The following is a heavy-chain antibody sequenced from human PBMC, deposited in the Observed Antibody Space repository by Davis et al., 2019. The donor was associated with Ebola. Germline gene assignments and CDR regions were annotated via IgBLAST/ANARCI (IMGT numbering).Heavy chain of an antibody. J-gene: IGHJ5*02. V-gene: IGHV5-51*01. CDR3: ARHGIVSAIEQWGWFDP. CDR1: GYSFTSYW. D-gene: IGHD1-26*01. CDR2: IYPGDSDT. Sequence: GESLKISCKGSGYSFTSYWIGWVRQMPGKGLEWMGIIYPGDSDTRYSPPFQGHVTISADKSISTAYLQWSSLKASDTAMYYCARHGIVSAIEQWGWFDPWGQGTLVTVSS.